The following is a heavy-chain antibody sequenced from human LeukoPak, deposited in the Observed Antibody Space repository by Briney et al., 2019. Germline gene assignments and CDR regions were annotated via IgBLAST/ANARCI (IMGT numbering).Heavy chain of an antibody. D-gene: IGHD1-26*01. J-gene: IGHJ4*02. CDR3: VRDRGSYRPIDY. Sequence: GGSLRLSCAASGFTFSSYWMSWVRQAPGKGLEWVSSISYTGTYIYYADSVKGRFTISRDNAQNSLYLQMNSLRAEDTAVYYCVRDRGSYRPIDYWGQGTLVTVSS. CDR2: ISYTGTYI. V-gene: IGHV3-21*04. CDR1: GFTFSSYW.